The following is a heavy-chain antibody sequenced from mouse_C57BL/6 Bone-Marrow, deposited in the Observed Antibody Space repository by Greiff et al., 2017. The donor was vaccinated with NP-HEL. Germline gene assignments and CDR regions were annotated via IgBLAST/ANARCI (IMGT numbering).Heavy chain of an antibody. CDR2: IYPGDGDT. D-gene: IGHD1-1*02. CDR1: GYAFSSSW. CDR3: ARWGGYYGYFDV. Sequence: VQLQQSGPELVKPGASVKISCKASGYAFSSSWMNWVKQRPGKGLEWIGRIYPGDGDTNYNGKFKGKATLTADKSSSTAYMQLSSLTSEDSAVYFCARWGGYYGYFDVWGTGTTVTVSS. V-gene: IGHV1-82*01. J-gene: IGHJ1*03.